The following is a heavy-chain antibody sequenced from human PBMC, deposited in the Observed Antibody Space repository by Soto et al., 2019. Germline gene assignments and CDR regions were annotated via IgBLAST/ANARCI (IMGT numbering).Heavy chain of an antibody. CDR3: ARDLHIVVVPAAAGLSYYYGMDV. D-gene: IGHD2-2*01. Sequence: PGESLKISCKGSGYSFTSYWISWVRQMPGKGLEWMGRIDPSDSYTNYSPSFQGHVTISADKSISTAYLQWSSLKAPDTAMYYCARDLHIVVVPAAAGLSYYYGMDVWGQGTTVTVSS. V-gene: IGHV5-10-1*01. CDR2: IDPSDSYT. CDR1: GYSFTSYW. J-gene: IGHJ6*02.